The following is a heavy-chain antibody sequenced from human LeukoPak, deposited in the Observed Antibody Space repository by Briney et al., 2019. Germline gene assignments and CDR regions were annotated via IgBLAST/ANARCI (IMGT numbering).Heavy chain of an antibody. CDR1: GFSFSDSA. CDR3: TRDQGNGDYDYFDS. Sequence: GGSLRLSCAAPGFSFSDSAMDWVRQASGKGLEWVGRIRSKVNSYATEYAASVKGRFTISRDDSKNTAYLQMNSLKTEDTAVYFCTRDQGNGDYDYFDSWGQGTLVTVSS. CDR2: IRSKVNSYAT. V-gene: IGHV3-73*01. D-gene: IGHD4-17*01. J-gene: IGHJ4*02.